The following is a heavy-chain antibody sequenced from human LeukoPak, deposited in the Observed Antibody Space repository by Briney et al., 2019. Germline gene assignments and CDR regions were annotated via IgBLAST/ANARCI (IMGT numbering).Heavy chain of an antibody. Sequence: GGSLRLSCAASGFTFSSYSMNWVRKAPGKGLEWVSSISSSSSYIYYADSVKGRFTISRDNAKNSLYLQMNSLRAEDTAVYYCARRGSGDYSYYYYMDVWGKGTTVTVSS. V-gene: IGHV3-21*01. CDR1: GFTFSSYS. D-gene: IGHD3-10*01. CDR2: ISSSSSYI. J-gene: IGHJ6*03. CDR3: ARRGSGDYSYYYYMDV.